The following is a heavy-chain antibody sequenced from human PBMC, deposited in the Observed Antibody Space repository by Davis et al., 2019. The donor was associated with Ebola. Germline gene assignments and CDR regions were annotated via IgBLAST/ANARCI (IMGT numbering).Heavy chain of an antibody. D-gene: IGHD2-21*02. Sequence: GSLRLSCTVSGGSISSYYWSWIRQPPGKGLEWIGYIYYSGSTNYNPSLKSRVTISVDTSKNQFSLKLSSVTAADTAVYYCARFTSGDRDYFDYWGQGTLVTVSS. J-gene: IGHJ4*02. CDR3: ARFTSGDRDYFDY. V-gene: IGHV4-59*01. CDR2: IYYSGST. CDR1: GGSISSYY.